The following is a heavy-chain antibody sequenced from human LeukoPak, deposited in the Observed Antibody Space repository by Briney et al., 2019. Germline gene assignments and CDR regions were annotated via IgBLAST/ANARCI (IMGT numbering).Heavy chain of an antibody. V-gene: IGHV3-30-3*01. Sequence: GESLRLSCAASGFTFSSYAMHWVRQAPGKGLEWVAVISYDGSNKYYADSVKGRFTISRDNSKNTLYLQMNSLRAEDTAVYYCARVLDDYGDAHFDYWGQGTLVTVSS. D-gene: IGHD4-17*01. CDR2: ISYDGSNK. CDR1: GFTFSSYA. J-gene: IGHJ4*02. CDR3: ARVLDDYGDAHFDY.